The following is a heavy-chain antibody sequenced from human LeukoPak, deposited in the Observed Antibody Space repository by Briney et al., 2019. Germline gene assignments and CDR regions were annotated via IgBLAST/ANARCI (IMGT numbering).Heavy chain of an antibody. CDR1: GGSISSGDXX. V-gene: IGHV4-30-4*08. J-gene: IGHJ4*02. CDR2: IYYSGST. CDR3: AREGSGYDSPHY. D-gene: IGHD5-12*01. Sequence: SETXSXXXTVSGGSISSGDXXXSWXRQPPGXXXXXIGYIYYSGSTYYNPSLKSRVTISVDTSKNQFSLKLSSVTAADTAVYYCAREGSGYDSPHYWGQGTLVTVSS.